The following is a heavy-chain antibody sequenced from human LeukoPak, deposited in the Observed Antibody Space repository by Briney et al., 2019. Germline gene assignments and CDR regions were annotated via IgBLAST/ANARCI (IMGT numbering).Heavy chain of an antibody. CDR2: ISSSSSYI. J-gene: IGHJ4*02. CDR1: GFTFSSYS. D-gene: IGHD4-17*01. Sequence: GGSLRLSCAASGFTFSSYSMNWVRQSPGKGLEWVSSISSSSSYIYYADSVKGRFTISRDNAKNSLYLQTNSLRAEDTAEYYCARGGVTTVTTNYWGQGTLVTVSS. CDR3: ARGGVTTVTTNY. V-gene: IGHV3-21*01.